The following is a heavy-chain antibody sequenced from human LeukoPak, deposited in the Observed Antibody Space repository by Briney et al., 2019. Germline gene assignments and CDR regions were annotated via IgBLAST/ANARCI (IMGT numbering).Heavy chain of an antibody. CDR1: GFTFGSSA. D-gene: IGHD3/OR15-3a*01. J-gene: IGHJ4*02. Sequence: GGSLRLSCAASGFTFGSSAMNWVRQAPGKGLEWVSAVSGSGGSTYFADSVKGRFTISRDNSKNTLYLQMNSLRAEDTALYYCAKGLTYLDGLDYWGQGTLVTVSS. CDR3: AKGLTYLDGLDY. CDR2: VSGSGGST. V-gene: IGHV3-23*01.